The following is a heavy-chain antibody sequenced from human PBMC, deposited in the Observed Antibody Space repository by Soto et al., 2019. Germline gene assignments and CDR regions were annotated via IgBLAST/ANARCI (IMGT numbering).Heavy chain of an antibody. CDR1: GDSISSYH. J-gene: IGHJ5*02. V-gene: IGHV4-59*01. Sequence: SETLSLTCTVSGDSISSYHWSWIRQPPGKGLEWIGYIHYSGSTNYNPSLKSRVTISVDTSKNQFYLKLSIVSAADTAVYYCARENCSSTSCFDNWFDPWGQGTLVTVSS. D-gene: IGHD2-2*01. CDR2: IHYSGST. CDR3: ARENCSSTSCFDNWFDP.